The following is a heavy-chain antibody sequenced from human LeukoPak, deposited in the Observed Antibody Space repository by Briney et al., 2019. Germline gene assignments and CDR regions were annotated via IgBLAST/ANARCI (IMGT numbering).Heavy chain of an antibody. V-gene: IGHV3-23*01. Sequence: PGGSLRLSCAASGFTFSSYAMSWVRQAPGKGLEWVSVISDSGGSTYYADSVKGRFTISGDNSKDTLYLQMNSLRAEDTAVYYCARSLRVRGVPDYMDVWGKGTTVTISS. CDR1: GFTFSSYA. D-gene: IGHD3-10*01. J-gene: IGHJ6*03. CDR3: ARSLRVRGVPDYMDV. CDR2: ISDSGGST.